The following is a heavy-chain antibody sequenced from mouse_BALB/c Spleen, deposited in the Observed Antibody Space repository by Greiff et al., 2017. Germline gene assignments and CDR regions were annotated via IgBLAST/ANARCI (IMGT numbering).Heavy chain of an antibody. V-gene: IGHV5-9*03. CDR3: AKAYGRGYAMDY. Sequence: EVNVVESGGGLVKPGGSLKLSCAASGFTFSSYTMSWVRQTPEKRLEWVATISSGGGNTYYPDSVKGRFTISRDNAKNNLYLQMSSLRSEDTALYYCAKAYGRGYAMDYWGQGTSVTVSS. D-gene: IGHD6-5*01. CDR2: ISSGGGNT. CDR1: GFTFSSYT. J-gene: IGHJ4*01.